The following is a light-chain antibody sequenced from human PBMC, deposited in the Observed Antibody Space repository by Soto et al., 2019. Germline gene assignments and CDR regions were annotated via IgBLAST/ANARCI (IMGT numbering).Light chain of an antibody. J-gene: IGKJ1*01. Sequence: IQLTQYPYSLSASVGDIVTVTCRASQGIGTYLVWYQQKSGKAPTVLIYASSTLQTGVPSRFSGSGSGTDFSLTISSLHPEDVTTYYCQQVDSYPRTFCQGANV. V-gene: IGKV1-9*01. CDR2: ASS. CDR1: QGIGTY. CDR3: QQVDSYPRT.